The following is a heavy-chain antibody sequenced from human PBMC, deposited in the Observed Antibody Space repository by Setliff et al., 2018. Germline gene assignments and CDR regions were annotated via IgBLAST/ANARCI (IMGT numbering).Heavy chain of an antibody. D-gene: IGHD4-17*01. J-gene: IGHJ4*02. CDR2: FDPEDGET. CDR1: GYTLTELS. V-gene: IGHV1-24*01. Sequence: ASVKVSCKVSGYTLTELSMHWVRQAPGKGLEWMGGFDPEDGETIYAQKFQGRVTMTEDTSTDTAYMELSSLRSEDTAMYYCARDLSTTVMTRSWYYFDYWGQGTLVTVSS. CDR3: ARDLSTTVMTRSWYYFDY.